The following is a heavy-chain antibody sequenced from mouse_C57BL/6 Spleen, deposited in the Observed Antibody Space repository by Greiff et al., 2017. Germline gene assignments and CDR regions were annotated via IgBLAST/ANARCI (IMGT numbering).Heavy chain of an antibody. Sequence: QVQLQQPGAELVMPGASVKLSCKASGYTFTSYWMHWVKQRPGQSLEWIGEIDPSDSYTNYNQKFKGKSTLTVDKSSSTAYMQLSSLTSEDSAVYYCARSDRQLRLRDAMDYWGQGTSVTVSS. D-gene: IGHD3-2*02. CDR1: GYTFTSYW. V-gene: IGHV1-69*01. J-gene: IGHJ4*01. CDR3: ARSDRQLRLRDAMDY. CDR2: IDPSDSYT.